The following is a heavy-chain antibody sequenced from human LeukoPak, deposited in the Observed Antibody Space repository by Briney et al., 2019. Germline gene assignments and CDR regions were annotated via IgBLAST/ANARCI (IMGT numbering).Heavy chain of an antibody. D-gene: IGHD7-27*01. CDR1: GFTVSSNY. Sequence: SGGSLRLSCAASGFTVSSNYMTWVRQAPGKGLEWVSVIYSCGSTYYADSVKGRFTISRDNSKNTLYLQMNSLRAEDTAVYYCTRNWGSDNWFDPWGQGTLVTVSS. J-gene: IGHJ5*02. CDR3: TRNWGSDNWFDP. CDR2: IYSCGST. V-gene: IGHV3-53*01.